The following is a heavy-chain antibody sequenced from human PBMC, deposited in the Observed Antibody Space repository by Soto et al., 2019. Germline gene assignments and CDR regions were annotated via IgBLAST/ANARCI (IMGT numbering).Heavy chain of an antibody. CDR3: ARDGYGDYAATFDY. CDR2: ISSSSSYI. J-gene: IGHJ4*02. CDR1: GFTFSSYS. D-gene: IGHD4-17*01. V-gene: IGHV3-21*01. Sequence: EVQLVESGGGLVKPGGSLRLSCAASGFTFSSYSMNWVRQAPGKGLEWVSSISSSSSYIYYADSVKGRFTISRDNAKNSLYLQMNSLRAEDTAVYYCARDGYGDYAATFDYWGQGTLVTVSS.